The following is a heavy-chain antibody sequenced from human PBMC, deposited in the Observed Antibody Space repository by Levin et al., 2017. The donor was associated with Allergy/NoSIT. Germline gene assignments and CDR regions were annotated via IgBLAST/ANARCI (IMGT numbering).Heavy chain of an antibody. CDR1: GFTFSDYG. CDR2: ISFDGRNK. D-gene: IGHD5-24*01. CDR3: VKDRRRRWVQWDGMDV. J-gene: IGHJ6*02. V-gene: IGHV3-30*18. Sequence: GESLKISCAASGFTFSDYGMHWVRQAPGKGLEWVAVISFDGRNKQYAESVKGRFTISRDNSKNTMYLHMKSLTTEDTAVYHCVKDRRRRWVQWDGMDVWGQGTTVTVSS.